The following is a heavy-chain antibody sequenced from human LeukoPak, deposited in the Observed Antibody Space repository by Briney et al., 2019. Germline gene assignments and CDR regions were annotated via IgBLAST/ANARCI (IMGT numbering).Heavy chain of an antibody. V-gene: IGHV4-59*01. CDR2: IYYSGST. Sequence: SETLSLTCTVSGGSISSYYWSWIRQPPGKGLEWIGYIYYSGSTNYNPSLKSRVTMSVDTSKNQFSLKLSSVAAADTAVYYCARGSGWYYYWGQGTLVTVSS. CDR1: GGSISSYY. D-gene: IGHD6-19*01. J-gene: IGHJ4*02. CDR3: ARGSGWYYY.